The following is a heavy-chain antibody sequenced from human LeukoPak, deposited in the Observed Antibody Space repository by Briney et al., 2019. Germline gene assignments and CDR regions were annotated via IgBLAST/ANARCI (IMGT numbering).Heavy chain of an antibody. J-gene: IGHJ6*02. V-gene: IGHV1-18*01. CDR2: ISAYNGNT. CDR3: ARDMRYCTNGVCYTYYYYGMDV. CDR1: GYTFTSYG. Sequence: ASVKVSCKASGYTFTSYGISWVRQAPGQGLEWMGWISAYNGNTNYAQKLQGRVTMTPDTSTSTAYMELRSLRSDDTAVYYCARDMRYCTNGVCYTYYYYGMDVWGQGTTVTVSS. D-gene: IGHD2-8*01.